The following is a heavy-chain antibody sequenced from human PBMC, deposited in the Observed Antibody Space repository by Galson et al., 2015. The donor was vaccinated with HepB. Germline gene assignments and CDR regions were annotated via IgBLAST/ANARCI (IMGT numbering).Heavy chain of an antibody. CDR2: IDPSDSYT. Sequence: QSGAEVKKPGESLRISCKGSGYSFTSYWISWVRQMPGKGLEWMGRIDPSDSYTNYSPSFQGHVTISADKSISTAYLQWSSLKASDTAMYYCARNSSSWYRYYYYYGMDVWGQGTTVTVSS. CDR1: GYSFTSYW. J-gene: IGHJ6*02. D-gene: IGHD6-13*01. V-gene: IGHV5-10-1*01. CDR3: ARNSSSWYRYYYYYGMDV.